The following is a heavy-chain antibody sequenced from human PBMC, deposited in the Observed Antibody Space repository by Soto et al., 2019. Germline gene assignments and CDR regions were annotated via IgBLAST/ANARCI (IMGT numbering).Heavy chain of an antibody. CDR1: GFTVSSYA. J-gene: IGHJ6*02. CDR3: AKSYSSSYIYYYYGMDV. V-gene: IGHV3-23*01. Sequence: XGSLSLSCAASGFTVSSYAMSWVRQAPGKGLEWVSAISGSVGSTYYADSVKGRFTISRDNSKNTLYLQMNSLRAEDTAVYYCAKSYSSSYIYYYYGMDVWGQGTTVTVSS. D-gene: IGHD6-6*01. CDR2: ISGSVGST.